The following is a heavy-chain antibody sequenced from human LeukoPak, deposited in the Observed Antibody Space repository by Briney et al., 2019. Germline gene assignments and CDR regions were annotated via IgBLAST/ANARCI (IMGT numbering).Heavy chain of an antibody. CDR3: ASVFDS. J-gene: IGHJ4*02. CDR2: INHDGTGT. V-gene: IGHV3-74*01. CDR1: GW. Sequence: GGSLRLSCAVSGWMYWVRQAPAKGLGWVSGINHDGTGTYYTDSVKGRCTISRDYAKDTMSLQMNSLIAEDTAVYYCASVFDSWGQGFLVSVSS.